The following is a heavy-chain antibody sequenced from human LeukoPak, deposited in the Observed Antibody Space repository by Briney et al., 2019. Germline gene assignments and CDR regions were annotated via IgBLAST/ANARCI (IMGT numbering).Heavy chain of an antibody. CDR1: GGSISSYY. Sequence: PSETLSLTCTVSGGSISSYYWSWIRQPPGKGLEWIGYIYYSGSTNYNPSLKSRVTISVDTSKNQFSLKLSSVTAAGTAVYYCARAGQQQLVRRLHQHFDYWGQGTLVTVSS. V-gene: IGHV4-59*01. J-gene: IGHJ4*02. D-gene: IGHD6-13*01. CDR3: ARAGQQQLVRRLHQHFDY. CDR2: IYYSGST.